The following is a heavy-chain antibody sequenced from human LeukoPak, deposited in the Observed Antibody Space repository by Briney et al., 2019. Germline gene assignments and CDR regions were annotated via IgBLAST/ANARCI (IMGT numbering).Heavy chain of an antibody. CDR3: AKGDSSSYYYYGMDV. CDR2: ISGSGGST. J-gene: IGHJ6*02. V-gene: IGHV3-23*01. CDR1: GFTFSSYA. Sequence: GGSLRLSCAASGFTFSSYAMSWVRQAPGKGLEWVSAISGSGGSTYYADSVKGWFTISRDNSKNTLYLQMNSLRAEDTAVYYCAKGDSSSYYYYGMDVWGQGTTVTVSS. D-gene: IGHD6-13*01.